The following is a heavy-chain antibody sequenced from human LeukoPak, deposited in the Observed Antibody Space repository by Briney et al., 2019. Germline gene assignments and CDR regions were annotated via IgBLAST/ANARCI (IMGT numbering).Heavy chain of an antibody. V-gene: IGHV4-59*08. CDR3: ARGYDSSGYYDY. J-gene: IGHJ4*02. CDR1: GGSISTYY. CDR2: IYYSGST. Sequence: PSETLSLTCTVSGGSISTYYWSWIRQPPGKGLEWIGFIYYSGSTNYNPPLKSRVTISVDMSKNQFSLKLSSVTAADTAVYYCARGYDSSGYYDYWGQGTLVTVSS. D-gene: IGHD3-22*01.